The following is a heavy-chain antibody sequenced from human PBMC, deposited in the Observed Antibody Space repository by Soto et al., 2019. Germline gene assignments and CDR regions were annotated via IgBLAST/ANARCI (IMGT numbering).Heavy chain of an antibody. CDR3: ASHYGDYASWFDP. CDR1: GHSFTNYY. J-gene: IGHJ5*02. Sequence: ASVKVSCKASGHSFTNYYLHWVRQAPGQGLEWMGWINPNSGGTKYAQKFQGRVTMTRDTSINTVYMELSSLRSDDTAVYFCASHYGDYASWFDPCGQGTLVPVPS. D-gene: IGHD4-17*01. V-gene: IGHV1-2*02. CDR2: INPNSGGT.